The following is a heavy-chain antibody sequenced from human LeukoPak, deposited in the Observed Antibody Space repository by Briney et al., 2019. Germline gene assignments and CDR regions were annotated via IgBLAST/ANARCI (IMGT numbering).Heavy chain of an antibody. CDR1: GGSFSGYY. J-gene: IGHJ5*02. CDR3: ARGKEDIVVVVAATRTTREFDP. Sequence: SETLSLPLAVYGGSFSGYYWSWIRPPPGEGLEWIGEINHSGSTNYNPSLKRRVTISVDTSKNQFSLKLSSVTAADTAVYYCARGKEDIVVVVAATRTTREFDPWGQGTLVTVSS. D-gene: IGHD2-15*01. V-gene: IGHV4-34*01. CDR2: INHSGST.